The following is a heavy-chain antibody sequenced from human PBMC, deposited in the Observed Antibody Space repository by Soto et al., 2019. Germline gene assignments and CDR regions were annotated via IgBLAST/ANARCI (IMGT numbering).Heavy chain of an antibody. Sequence: SETLSLTCSVSGDYIHVGGYYWTWIRQRPGKGLEWMGYIYYTGKTYYNPSLESRLTMSVDRSKNQFSLRLTSVTAADTAVYFCGRDLTSNANCIDHWGQGTLVTVSS. V-gene: IGHV4-30-4*01. J-gene: IGHJ5*02. CDR3: GRDLTSNANCIDH. D-gene: IGHD2-2*01. CDR1: GDYIHVGGYY. CDR2: IYYTGKT.